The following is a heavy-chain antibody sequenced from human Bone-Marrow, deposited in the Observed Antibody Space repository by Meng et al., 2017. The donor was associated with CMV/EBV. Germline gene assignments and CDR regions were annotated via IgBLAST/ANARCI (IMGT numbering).Heavy chain of an antibody. CDR2: IGTAGDT. V-gene: IGHV3-13*01. J-gene: IGHJ3*02. CDR3: ARDGIPSRDDDFDI. D-gene: IGHD1-14*01. Sequence: GEFQKISCAASGFTFSSYDMHWVRQATGKGLEWVSAIGTAGDTYYPGPVKGRFTISRENAKNSLYLQMNSLRAGDTAVYYCARDGIPSRDDDFDIWGQGKMVTVSS. CDR1: GFTFSSYD.